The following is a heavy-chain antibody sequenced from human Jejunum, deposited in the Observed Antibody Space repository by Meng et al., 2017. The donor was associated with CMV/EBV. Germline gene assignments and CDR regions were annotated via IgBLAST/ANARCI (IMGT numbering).Heavy chain of an antibody. V-gene: IGHV3-30-3*01. CDR1: FA. CDR2: IAYDGSKE. J-gene: IGHJ3*02. Sequence: FALPWVRQAPGKGLEWVAAIAYDGSKEYYADSVTGRFSVSRDSSKNTLLLQMTSLRPDDTAVYYCARDRRRYCSSTSCYSAFDIWGQGTMVTVSS. CDR3: ARDRRRYCSSTSCYSAFDI. D-gene: IGHD2-2*01.